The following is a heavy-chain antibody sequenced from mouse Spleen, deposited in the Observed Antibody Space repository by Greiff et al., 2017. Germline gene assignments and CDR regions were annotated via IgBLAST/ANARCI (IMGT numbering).Heavy chain of an antibody. V-gene: IGHV1-4*01. D-gene: IGHD2-1*01. Sequence: QVQLQQSGAELARPGASVKMSCKASGYTFTSYTMHWVKQRPGQGLEWIGYINPSSGYTKYNQKFKDKATLTADKSSSTAYMQLSSLTSEDSAVYYCAKDGNYHFDYWGQGTTLTVSS. CDR3: AKDGNYHFDY. J-gene: IGHJ2*01. CDR2: INPSSGYT. CDR1: GYTFTSYT.